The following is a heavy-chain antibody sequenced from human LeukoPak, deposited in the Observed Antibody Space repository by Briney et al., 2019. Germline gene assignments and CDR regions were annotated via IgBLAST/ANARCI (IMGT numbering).Heavy chain of an antibody. Sequence: SETLSLTCTVSGGSISSYYWSWIRRPAGKGLEWIGRIYTSGSTNYNPSLKSRVTMSVDTSKNQFSLKLSSVTAADTAVYYCARDGYGSSSWYYYYMDVWGKGTTVTVSS. CDR3: ARDGYGSSSWYYYYMDV. D-gene: IGHD6-13*01. V-gene: IGHV4-4*07. J-gene: IGHJ6*03. CDR1: GGSISSYY. CDR2: IYTSGST.